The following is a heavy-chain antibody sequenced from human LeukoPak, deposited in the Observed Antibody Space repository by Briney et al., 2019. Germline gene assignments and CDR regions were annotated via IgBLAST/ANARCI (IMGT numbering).Heavy chain of an antibody. CDR2: IYHSGTT. CDR1: GASISSSNW. V-gene: IGHV4-4*02. CDR3: ARTHVVTATVDL. J-gene: IGHJ5*02. Sequence: SETLSLTCAVSGASISSSNWWSWVRQPPGKGLEWIGEIYHSGTTNYNPSLKGRVTISVDKSKNQFSLKLSSVTAADTAVYFCARTHVVTATVDLWGQGTLVTVSS. D-gene: IGHD2-15*01.